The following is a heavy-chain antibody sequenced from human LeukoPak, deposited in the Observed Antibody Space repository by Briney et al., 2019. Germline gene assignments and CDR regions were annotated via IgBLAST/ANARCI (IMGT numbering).Heavy chain of an antibody. CDR2: VRYGGDNK. J-gene: IGHJ6*02. CDR3: AKDGLLFGEYYYGMDV. Sequence: GGSLRLSCAASGFIFSSYGMHWVRQAPGKGLEWVAFVRYGGDNKYYVDSVNGRFTISRDNSKNTLYLQMNSLRAEDTAVYYCAKDGLLFGEYYYGMDVWGQGTTVTVSS. V-gene: IGHV3-30*02. D-gene: IGHD3-10*01. CDR1: GFIFSSYG.